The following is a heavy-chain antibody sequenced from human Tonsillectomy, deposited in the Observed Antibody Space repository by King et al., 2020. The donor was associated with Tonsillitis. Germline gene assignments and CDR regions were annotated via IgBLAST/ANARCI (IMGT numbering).Heavy chain of an antibody. CDR2: IYWDDDK. V-gene: IGHV2-5*02. J-gene: IGHJ4*02. D-gene: IGHD3-10*01. CDR3: ARASWIMVRGVITHYFDY. CDR1: GFSLSTSGVG. Sequence: TLKESGPTLVKPPQTLTLTCTFSGFSLSTSGVGVGWIRQPPGKALEWLALIYWDDDKRYSPSLKSKLTITKDTSKNQVVLTMTNMDPVDTVTYYCARASWIMVRGVITHYFDYWGQGTLVTVSS.